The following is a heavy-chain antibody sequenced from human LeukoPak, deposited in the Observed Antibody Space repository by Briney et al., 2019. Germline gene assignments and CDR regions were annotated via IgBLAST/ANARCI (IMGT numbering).Heavy chain of an antibody. CDR3: ARGQQWLGRYYYGMDV. D-gene: IGHD6-19*01. V-gene: IGHV4-61*01. J-gene: IGHJ6*02. CDR2: IYYSGST. Sequence: SETLSLTCTVSGGSVSCGSYYWSWIRQPPGKGLEWIGYIYYSGSTNYNPSLKSRVTISVDTSKNQFSLKLSSVTAADTAAYYCARGQQWLGRYYYGMDVWGQGTTVTVSS. CDR1: GGSVSCGSYY.